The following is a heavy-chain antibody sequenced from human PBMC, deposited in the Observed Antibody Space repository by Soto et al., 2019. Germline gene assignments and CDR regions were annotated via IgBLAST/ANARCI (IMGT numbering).Heavy chain of an antibody. V-gene: IGHV1-8*01. CDR1: GYTFTSYD. Sequence: ASVKVSCKASGYTFTSYDINWARQATGQGLEWMGWMDPNSGNTGYAQKFQGRVTMTRDTSISTAYMELSSLRSEDTAVYYCGRSTRGVDYYYYMDVWGKGTTVTVSS. J-gene: IGHJ6*03. D-gene: IGHD2-2*01. CDR2: MDPNSGNT. CDR3: GRSTRGVDYYYYMDV.